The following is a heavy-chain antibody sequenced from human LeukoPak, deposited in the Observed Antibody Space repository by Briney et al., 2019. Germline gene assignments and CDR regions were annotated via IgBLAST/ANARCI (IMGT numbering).Heavy chain of an antibody. D-gene: IGHD6-13*01. CDR2: IHYSGST. CDR3: AREVVAAAGTVDY. V-gene: IGHV4-59*01. J-gene: IGHJ4*02. Sequence: SETLSLTCTVSGGSISSYYWSWIRQPPGKGLEWIGYIHYSGSTNYNPSLKSRVTISVDTSKNQFSLILSSVTTADTAVYYCAREVVAAAGTVDYWGQGTLVTVSS. CDR1: GGSISSYY.